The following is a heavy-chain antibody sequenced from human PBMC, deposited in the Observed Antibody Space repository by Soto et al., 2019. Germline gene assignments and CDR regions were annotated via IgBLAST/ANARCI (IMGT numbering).Heavy chain of an antibody. V-gene: IGHV1-18*01. CDR2: ISAYNGNT. CDR1: GYTFTSYG. J-gene: IGHJ3*02. Sequence: GASVKVSCKASGYTFTSYGISWVRQAPGQGLEWMGWISAYNGNTNYAQKFQGRVTITRDTSASTAYMELSSLRSEDTAVYYCARLYTSYYDSSVSRASDIWGQGTMVTVSS. D-gene: IGHD3-22*01. CDR3: ARLYTSYYDSSVSRASDI.